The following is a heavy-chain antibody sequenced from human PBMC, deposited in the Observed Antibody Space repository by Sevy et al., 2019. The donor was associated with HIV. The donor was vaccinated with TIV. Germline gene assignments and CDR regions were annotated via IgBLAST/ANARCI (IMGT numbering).Heavy chain of an antibody. Sequence: ASVKVSCKVSGYTLTELSMHWVRQAPGKGLEWMGGFDPEDGETIYAQKFQGRVTMTEDTSTDKAYMELSSLSSEDTAVYYCATSTYYDFWSGYYTLFDYWGQGTLVTVSS. CDR1: GYTLTELS. CDR2: FDPEDGET. CDR3: ATSTYYDFWSGYYTLFDY. J-gene: IGHJ4*02. D-gene: IGHD3-3*01. V-gene: IGHV1-24*01.